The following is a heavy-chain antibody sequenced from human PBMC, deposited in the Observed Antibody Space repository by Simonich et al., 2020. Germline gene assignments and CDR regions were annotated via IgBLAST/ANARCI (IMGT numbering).Heavy chain of an antibody. Sequence: QVQLQQWGAGLLKPSETLSLTCAVYGGSFSGYYWSWIRQPPAKGLEWIGEINHSGSTNYNPSLKSRVTISVDTSKNQFSLKLSSVTAADTAVYYCASPSGSYAGGHAFDIWGQGTMVTVSS. D-gene: IGHD1-26*01. CDR3: ASPSGSYAGGHAFDI. V-gene: IGHV4-34*01. J-gene: IGHJ3*02. CDR2: INHSGST. CDR1: GGSFSGYY.